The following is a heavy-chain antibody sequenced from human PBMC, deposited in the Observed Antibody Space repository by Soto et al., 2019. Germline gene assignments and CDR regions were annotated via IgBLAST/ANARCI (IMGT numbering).Heavy chain of an antibody. CDR2: INHSGST. D-gene: IGHD3-22*01. V-gene: IGHV4-34*01. CDR1: GGSFSGYY. CDR3: ARGGPDDSSGYYPPLFDY. J-gene: IGHJ4*02. Sequence: KPSETLSLTCAVYGGSFSGYYWSWIRQPPGKGLEWIGEINHSGSTNYNPSLKSRVTISVDTSKNQFSLKLSSVTAADTAVYYCARGGPDDSSGYYPPLFDYWGQGTLVTVSS.